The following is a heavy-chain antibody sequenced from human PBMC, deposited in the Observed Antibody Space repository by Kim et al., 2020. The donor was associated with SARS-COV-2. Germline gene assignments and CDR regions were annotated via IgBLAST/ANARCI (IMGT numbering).Heavy chain of an antibody. CDR1: GGSVSSGSYY. Sequence: SETLSLTCTVSGGSVSSGSYYWSWIRQPPGKGLEWIGYIYYSGSTNYNPSLKSRVTISVGTSKNQFSLKLSSVTAADTAVYYCARAPYYYGPWAFEPCGQGTLVTVSS. V-gene: IGHV4-61*01. D-gene: IGHD3-10*01. J-gene: IGHJ5*02. CDR2: IYYSGST. CDR3: ARAPYYYGPWAFEP.